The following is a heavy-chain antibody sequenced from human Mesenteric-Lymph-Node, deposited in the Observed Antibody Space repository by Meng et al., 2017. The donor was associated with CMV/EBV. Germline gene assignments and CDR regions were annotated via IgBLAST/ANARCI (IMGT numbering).Heavy chain of an antibody. V-gene: IGHV1-24*01. D-gene: IGHD2-2*01. CDR1: RYTLTQLS. CDR2: FAPEDGET. Sequence: ASVKVSCKVSRYTLTQLSMHWVRQAPGKGLEWMGGFAPEDGETVYAQKFQARVTMTRDTSISTAYMELSRLRSDDTAVYYCARDLYCSSTSCLDYWGQGTLVTVSS. J-gene: IGHJ4*02. CDR3: ARDLYCSSTSCLDY.